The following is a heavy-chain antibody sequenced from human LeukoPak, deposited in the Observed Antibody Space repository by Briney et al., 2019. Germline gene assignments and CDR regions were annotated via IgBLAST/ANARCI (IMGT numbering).Heavy chain of an antibody. J-gene: IGHJ4*02. V-gene: IGHV3-53*01. CDR2: VYSGSGT. CDR1: GFTVSSNY. Sequence: GGSQRLSCAATGFTVSSNYMSWVRQAPGKGLEWVSVVYSGSGTYYADSVKDRFTISRDNSKNTLYLHMYTLRAEDTAMYYCAREPYYSDGTGAFDHWGQGTLVTAYS. CDR3: AREPYYSDGTGAFDH. D-gene: IGHD3-22*01.